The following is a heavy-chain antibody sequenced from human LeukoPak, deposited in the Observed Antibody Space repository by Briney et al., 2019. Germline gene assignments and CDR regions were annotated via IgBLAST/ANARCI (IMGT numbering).Heavy chain of an antibody. Sequence: GGSLKLSCAASGFTFSNHDMTWVRQAPGKGLEWVSSISGSGNRTYYTDSVKGRFTISRDNSKNTLYLQMNSLGAEDTAVYYCAKGGGSWYFDYWGQGNLVTVSS. J-gene: IGHJ4*02. CDR3: AKGGGSWYFDY. V-gene: IGHV3-23*01. D-gene: IGHD3-10*01. CDR1: GFTFSNHD. CDR2: ISGSGNRT.